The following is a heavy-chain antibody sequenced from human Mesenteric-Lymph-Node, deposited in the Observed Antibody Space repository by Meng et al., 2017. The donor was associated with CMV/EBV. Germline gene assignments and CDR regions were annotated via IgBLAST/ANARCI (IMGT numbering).Heavy chain of an antibody. V-gene: IGHV3-23*05. CDR1: GFTFSSYA. CDR2: IYSSNNDT. Sequence: GESLKISCVGSGFTFSSYAMTWARQAPGKGLEWVSVIYSSNNDTYHADSVKGRFTISRDNSKNTLYLQMNSLRAEDTAVYYCAKNHGIAFTGERGRYYYYYGMDVWGQGTTVTVSS. CDR3: AKNHGIAFTGERGRYYYYYGMDV. D-gene: IGHD1-1*01. J-gene: IGHJ6*02.